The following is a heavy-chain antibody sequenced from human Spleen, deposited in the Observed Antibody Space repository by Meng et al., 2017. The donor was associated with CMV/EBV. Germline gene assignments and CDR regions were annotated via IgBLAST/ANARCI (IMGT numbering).Heavy chain of an antibody. J-gene: IGHJ5*02. D-gene: IGHD3-3*01. CDR3: ARERHYDFWRGSRPVNWFDP. CDR2: ISYRGRT. V-gene: IGHV4-30-4*08. CDR1: DSY. Sequence: DSYSPWIRPPPGNGLDCIRLISYRGRTHSSPSLRCRLTISRDTSKTQFSLDLISVTAADTAVYYCARERHYDFWRGSRPVNWFDPWGQGTLVTVSS.